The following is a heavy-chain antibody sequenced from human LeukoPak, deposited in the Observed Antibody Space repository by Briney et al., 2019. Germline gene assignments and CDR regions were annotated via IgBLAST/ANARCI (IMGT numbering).Heavy chain of an antibody. Sequence: GGSLRLSCAASGFTFSSYSMNWVRQAPGKGLEWVSYISSSSSTIYYADSVKGRFTISRDNAKNSLYLQMNSLRAEDTAVYYCASSEGRYYYDSSGYQGDYWGQGTLVTVSS. J-gene: IGHJ4*02. V-gene: IGHV3-48*04. CDR2: ISSSSSTI. CDR1: GFTFSSYS. CDR3: ASSEGRYYYDSSGYQGDY. D-gene: IGHD3-22*01.